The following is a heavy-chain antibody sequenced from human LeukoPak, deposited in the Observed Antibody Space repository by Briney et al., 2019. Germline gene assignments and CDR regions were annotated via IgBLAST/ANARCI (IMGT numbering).Heavy chain of an antibody. D-gene: IGHD6-13*01. Sequence: GGSLRLSCAASGFTFSTYGMNWVRQAPGKGLEWVSPISSSSSYIYYADSVKGRFTISRDNAKNSLYLQMSSLRAEDTAVYYCARYSSSWLFDYWGQGTLVTVSS. CDR3: ARYSSSWLFDY. CDR1: GFTFSTYG. J-gene: IGHJ4*02. V-gene: IGHV3-21*01. CDR2: ISSSSSYI.